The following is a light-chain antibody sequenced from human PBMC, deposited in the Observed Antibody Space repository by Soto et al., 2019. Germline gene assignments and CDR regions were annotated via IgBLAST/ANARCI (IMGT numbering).Light chain of an antibody. CDR2: DAS. Sequence: DIPMTQSPSTLSASVGDRVTITCRASQSISRWLAWYQQKSGKAPKLLIYDASNLESGVPSRFSGSESGTEFTLTISSLQPDDSATYFCQQYNTYSVWTFGQGTKVEIK. CDR3: QQYNTYSVWT. J-gene: IGKJ1*01. CDR1: QSISRW. V-gene: IGKV1-5*01.